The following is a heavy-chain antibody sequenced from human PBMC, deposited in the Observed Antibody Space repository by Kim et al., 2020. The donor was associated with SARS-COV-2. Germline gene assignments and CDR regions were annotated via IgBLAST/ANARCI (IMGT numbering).Heavy chain of an antibody. J-gene: IGHJ5*01. CDR2: INYSGNT. CDR1: STSISSSGYY. D-gene: IGHD3-10*01. CDR3: ARDSYCSGSYDRFDS. Sequence: SETLSLTCTVSSTSISSSGYYWGWIRQPPGKGLEWIGSINYSGNTYYTPSLKSRVTMSVDTSKNRFSLKLSSVTAADTAFYYCARDSYCSGSYDRFDSWGQGTLVTVSS. V-gene: IGHV4-39*07.